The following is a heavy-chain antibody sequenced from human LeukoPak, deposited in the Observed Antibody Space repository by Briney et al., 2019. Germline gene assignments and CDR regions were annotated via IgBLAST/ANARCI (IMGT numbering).Heavy chain of an antibody. Sequence: ASVKVSCKASGSTFTNYGISWVRQAPGQRLEWVGWISAYNSNTVYAQKLQARVTMSTDTSTSTAYMELRSLTSDDTAVYYCAKDVWSSSETIDFDAWGQGTLVTVSS. CDR3: AKDVWSSSETIDFDA. CDR2: ISAYNSNT. D-gene: IGHD2-2*01. CDR1: GSTFTNYG. V-gene: IGHV1-18*01. J-gene: IGHJ4*02.